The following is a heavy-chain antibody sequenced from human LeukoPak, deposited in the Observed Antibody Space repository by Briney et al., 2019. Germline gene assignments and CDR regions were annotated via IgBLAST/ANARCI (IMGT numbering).Heavy chain of an antibody. D-gene: IGHD3-22*01. CDR2: INPNSGGT. J-gene: IGHJ4*02. CDR1: GHTFTGYY. V-gene: IGHV1-2*02. CDR3: ARAYYYDSRSLDY. Sequence: ASVKVSCKASGHTFTGYYMHWVRQAPGQGLEWMGWINPNSGGTNYAQKFQGRVTMTRDTSISTAYMELSRLRSDDTAVYYCARAYYYDSRSLDYWGQGTLVTVSS.